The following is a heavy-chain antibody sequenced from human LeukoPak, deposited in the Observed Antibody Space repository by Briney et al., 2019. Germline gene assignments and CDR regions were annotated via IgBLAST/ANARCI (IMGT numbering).Heavy chain of an antibody. V-gene: IGHV4-61*02. CDR1: GGSISSGSYY. D-gene: IGHD2-2*02. Sequence: SETLSLTCTVSGGSISSGSYYWSWIRQPAGKGLEWIGRIYTSGSTNYNPSLKSRVTMSVDTSKNQFSLKLSSVTAADTAVYYCARVGYQLLYNDAFDIWGQGTMVTVSS. CDR3: ARVGYQLLYNDAFDI. J-gene: IGHJ3*02. CDR2: IYTSGST.